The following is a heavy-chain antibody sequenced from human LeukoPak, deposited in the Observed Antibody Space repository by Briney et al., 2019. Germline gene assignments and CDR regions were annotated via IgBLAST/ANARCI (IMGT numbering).Heavy chain of an antibody. CDR1: GFIFSPYA. CDR3: VKDRWVDH. Sequence: PGGSLRLSCSASGFIFSPYAMHWVRQAPGKGLEYVSSISSEGKTTYNADSVKGRFTISRDNSKNTLYLQMSSLRPEDTAVYYCVKDRWVDHWGQGTLVTVSS. J-gene: IGHJ4*02. D-gene: IGHD6-13*01. V-gene: IGHV3-64D*06. CDR2: ISSEGKTT.